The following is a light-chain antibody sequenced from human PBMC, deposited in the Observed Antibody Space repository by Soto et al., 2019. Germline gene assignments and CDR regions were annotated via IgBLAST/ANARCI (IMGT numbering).Light chain of an antibody. J-gene: IGKJ5*01. CDR2: DAS. V-gene: IGKV1-9*01. CDR1: QGISNY. CDR3: QQLNSFPFT. Sequence: DIQLTQSPSFLSASVGDRVTITCRASQGISNYLAWYQQKPGRAPKLLIYDASTLQSGVPSRFSGSGSGTEFTLTISSLLPEDFATYHCQQLNSFPFTFGQGTRLEIK.